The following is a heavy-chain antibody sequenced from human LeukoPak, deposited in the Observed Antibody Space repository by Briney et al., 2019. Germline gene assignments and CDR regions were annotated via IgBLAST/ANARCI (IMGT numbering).Heavy chain of an antibody. V-gene: IGHV4-59*01. D-gene: IGHD3-10*01. CDR1: GGSISSYY. CDR2: IYYSGNT. CDR3: AGRGPGAFDI. J-gene: IGHJ3*02. Sequence: SETLSLTCTVSGGSISSYYWSWIRQPPGKGLEWIGYIYYSGNTNYNPSLKSRVTISVDTSKNQFSLKLSSVTAADTAVYYCAGRGPGAFDIWGQGTMVTVSS.